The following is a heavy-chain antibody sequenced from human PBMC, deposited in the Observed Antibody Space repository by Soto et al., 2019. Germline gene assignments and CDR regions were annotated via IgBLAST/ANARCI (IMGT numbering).Heavy chain of an antibody. Sequence: EVQLVESGGGLVQPGGSLKLSCAASGFTFRTSAMHWVRQASGKGLEWVGRIRDRLNSYATAYAASVKGRFTIPRDDSENAAYLQMNSLKTEDTAVYDCTRHDPWGYRDVWGKGTTVTVSS. D-gene: IGHD3-16*01. J-gene: IGHJ6*03. V-gene: IGHV3-73*01. CDR1: GFTFRTSA. CDR2: IRDRLNSYAT. CDR3: TRHDPWGYRDV.